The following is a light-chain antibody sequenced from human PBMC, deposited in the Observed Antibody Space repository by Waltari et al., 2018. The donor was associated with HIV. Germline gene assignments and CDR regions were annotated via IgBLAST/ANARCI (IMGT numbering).Light chain of an antibody. J-gene: IGLJ3*02. Sequence: QSVLTQPPSASGTPGQRVTISCSGSSSNIGSNTVNWYQQLPGTAPKLLIYCYNPRPLGVPDRFPCSQSCTSASLAISGLQSEDEADYYCAAWDDSLNGHWVFGGGTKLTVL. CDR2: CYN. CDR1: SSNIGSNT. V-gene: IGLV1-44*01. CDR3: AAWDDSLNGHWV.